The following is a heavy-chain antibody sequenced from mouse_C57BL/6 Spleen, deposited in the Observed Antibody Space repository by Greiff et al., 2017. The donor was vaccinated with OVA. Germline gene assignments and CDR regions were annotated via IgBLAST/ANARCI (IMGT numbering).Heavy chain of an antibody. Sequence: EVQLQQSGPELVKPGASVKISCKASGYTLTDYYMNWVTQSKGKSLEWIGDINTNTGGTSYNQKVKGKATLTVDKYSSTAYMELRSLTSEDSAVYYCARGITTVVATGYFDVWGTGTTVTVSS. D-gene: IGHD1-1*01. J-gene: IGHJ1*03. CDR1: GYTLTDYY. CDR3: ARGITTVVATGYFDV. CDR2: INTNTGGT. V-gene: IGHV1-26*01.